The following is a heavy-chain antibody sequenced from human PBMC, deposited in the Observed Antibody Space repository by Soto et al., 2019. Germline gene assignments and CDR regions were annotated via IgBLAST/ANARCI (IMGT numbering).Heavy chain of an antibody. CDR2: IFPGDSDT. Sequence: PGESLKISCEGFGFSFTNYWIGWVRQMPGKGLEWMGVIFPGDSDTRYSPSFQGQVTISGDKSISTAYLQWNSLKASDTAMYYCARLPSRGWPNFDYYYGMDVWGQGTTVTVAS. D-gene: IGHD6-19*01. J-gene: IGHJ6*02. CDR1: GFSFTNYW. CDR3: ARLPSRGWPNFDYYYGMDV. V-gene: IGHV5-51*01.